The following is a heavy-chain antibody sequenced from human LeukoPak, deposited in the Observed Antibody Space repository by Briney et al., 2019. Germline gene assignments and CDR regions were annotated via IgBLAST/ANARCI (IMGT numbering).Heavy chain of an antibody. CDR2: IRSKANSYAT. CDR3: TRHPEYGDYVRWFDP. J-gene: IGHJ5*02. CDR1: GFTFSGAA. D-gene: IGHD4-17*01. V-gene: IGHV3-73*01. Sequence: GGSLRLSCAASGFTFSGAAMHWVRQASGKGLEWVGRIRSKANSYATAYAASVKGRFTISRDDSKNTAYLQMNSLKTEDTAVYYCTRHPEYGDYVRWFDPWGQGTLVTVSS.